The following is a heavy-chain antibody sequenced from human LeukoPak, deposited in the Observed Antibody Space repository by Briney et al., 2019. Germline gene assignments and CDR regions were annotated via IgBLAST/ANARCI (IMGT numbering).Heavy chain of an antibody. Sequence: GGSLRLSCVASGFTFSTYHMSWVRQAPGQGLEWVANIKEDGSEKYYVDSVKGRFTISRDNAKNSLYLQMNSLRAEDTAMYYCARDSAGNDYWGQGTLVTVSS. CDR2: IKEDGSEK. V-gene: IGHV3-7*01. D-gene: IGHD6-13*01. J-gene: IGHJ4*02. CDR1: GFTFSTYH. CDR3: ARDSAGNDY.